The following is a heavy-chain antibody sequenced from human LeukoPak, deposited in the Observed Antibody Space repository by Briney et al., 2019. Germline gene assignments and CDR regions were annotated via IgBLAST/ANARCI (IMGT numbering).Heavy chain of an antibody. Sequence: ASMKVSCKVSGYTLTELSMHWVRQAPGKGLEWMGGFDPEDGETIYAQKFQGRVTMTEDTSTDTAYMELSSLRSEDTAVYYCATDLGWFGDRSDYWGQGTLVTVSS. CDR2: FDPEDGET. CDR1: GYTLTELS. D-gene: IGHD3-10*01. CDR3: ATDLGWFGDRSDY. J-gene: IGHJ4*02. V-gene: IGHV1-24*01.